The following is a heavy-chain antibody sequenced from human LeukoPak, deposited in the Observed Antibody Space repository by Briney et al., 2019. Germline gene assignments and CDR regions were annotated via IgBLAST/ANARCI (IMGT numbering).Heavy chain of an antibody. Sequence: SETLSLNCTVSGGSISSTSYYWGWIRQPPRKGLEWIGSIYYSGRTYYNPSLKSRVTISVDTSKNQFSLKLNSVPAADTAVYYCASSMYYDFWSGRGWGQGTLVTVSS. D-gene: IGHD3-3*01. CDR1: GGSISSTSYY. V-gene: IGHV4-39*07. CDR2: IYYSGRT. CDR3: ASSMYYDFWSGRG. J-gene: IGHJ4*02.